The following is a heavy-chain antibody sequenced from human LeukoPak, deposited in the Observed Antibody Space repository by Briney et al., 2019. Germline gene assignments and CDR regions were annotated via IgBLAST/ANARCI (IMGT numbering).Heavy chain of an antibody. Sequence: ASVKVSCKASGYTFTGYYMHWVRQAPGQGLEWMGWINPNSGGTNYAQKFQGRVTMTRDTSISTAYMELSGLRSDDTAVYYCARDFVVVPAAIPTWFDPWGQGTLVTVSS. V-gene: IGHV1-2*02. CDR1: GYTFTGYY. CDR2: INPNSGGT. J-gene: IGHJ5*02. CDR3: ARDFVVVPAAIPTWFDP. D-gene: IGHD2-2*02.